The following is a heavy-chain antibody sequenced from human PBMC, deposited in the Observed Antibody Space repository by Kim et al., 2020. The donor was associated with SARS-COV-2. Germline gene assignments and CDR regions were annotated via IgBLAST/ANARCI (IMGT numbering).Heavy chain of an antibody. CDR1: GGSFSGYY. V-gene: IGHV4-34*01. CDR2: INHSGST. D-gene: IGHD3-10*01. CDR3: ARGGRRGGLYGSGSYYKANYYYGMDV. Sequence: SETLSLTCAVYGGSFSGYYWSWIRQPPGKGLEWIGEINHSGSTNYNPSLKSRVTISVDTSKNQFSLKLSSVTAADTAVYYGARGGRRGGLYGSGSYYKANYYYGMDVWGQGTTVTVSS. J-gene: IGHJ6*02.